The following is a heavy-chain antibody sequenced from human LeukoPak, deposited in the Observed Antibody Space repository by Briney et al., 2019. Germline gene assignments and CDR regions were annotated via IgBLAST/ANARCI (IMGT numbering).Heavy chain of an antibody. Sequence: GGSLRLSCAASGFTFSSYSMNWVRQAPGKGLEWVSSISSSSSYIYYADSVKGRFTISRDNAKNSLYLQMNSLRAEDTAVYYCAKGNLDYYGSGSYGNFDYWGQGTLVTVSS. CDR2: ISSSSSYI. V-gene: IGHV3-21*01. CDR3: AKGNLDYYGSGSYGNFDY. J-gene: IGHJ4*02. D-gene: IGHD3-10*01. CDR1: GFTFSSYS.